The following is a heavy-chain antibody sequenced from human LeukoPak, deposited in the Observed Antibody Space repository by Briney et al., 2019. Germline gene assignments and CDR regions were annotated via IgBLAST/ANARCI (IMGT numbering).Heavy chain of an antibody. CDR2: IIRNGSKK. D-gene: IGHD5-18*01. V-gene: IGHV3-7*01. J-gene: IGHJ4*02. CDR3: ARDPSRGYSYGYADY. Sequence: GGSLRLSCAVSGFSFSTYWMNWVRQPPGKGLEWMANIIRNGSKKYYVDSKRGRFILSRDNAKNFPYQLMNSLRAEDTAVYYCARDPSRGYSYGYADYWGQGSLVIVSS. CDR1: GFSFSTYW.